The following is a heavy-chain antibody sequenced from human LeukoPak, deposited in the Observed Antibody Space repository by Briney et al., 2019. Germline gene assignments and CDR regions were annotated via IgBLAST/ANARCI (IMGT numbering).Heavy chain of an antibody. J-gene: IGHJ6*02. CDR1: GFTFSDYY. D-gene: IGHD3-9*01. CDR2: ISTSGSTI. V-gene: IGHV3-11*01. Sequence: GSPRLSCAASGFTFSDYYMSWIRQTPGKGLEWVSYISTSGSTIYYADSVKGRFTISRDNAKNSLYLQMNSLTAEDTALYYCARDIRAAVLRYFDWFNGMDVWGRGTTVTVSS. CDR3: ARDIRAAVLRYFDWFNGMDV.